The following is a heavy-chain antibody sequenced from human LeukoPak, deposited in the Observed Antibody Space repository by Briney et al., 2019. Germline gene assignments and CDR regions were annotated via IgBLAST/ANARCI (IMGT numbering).Heavy chain of an antibody. CDR1: GGSIFSSSYY. D-gene: IGHD5-18*01. CDR3: ARYGSYSYGS. Sequence: SETLSLTCTVSGGSIFSSSYYWGWIRQPPGRGLEWIGNIYYSGNTFYNPSLKSRVTISVDTSKNQFSLKLSSVTAADTAVYYCARYGSYSYGSWGQGTLVTVSS. V-gene: IGHV4-39*07. J-gene: IGHJ4*02. CDR2: IYYSGNT.